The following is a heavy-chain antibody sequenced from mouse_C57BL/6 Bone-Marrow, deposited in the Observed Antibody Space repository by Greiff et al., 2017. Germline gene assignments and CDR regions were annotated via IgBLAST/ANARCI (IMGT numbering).Heavy chain of an antibody. CDR3: ASGIGYDYDLAY. J-gene: IGHJ3*01. CDR2: IYPRSGNT. CDR1: GYTFTSYG. D-gene: IGHD2-4*01. Sequence: VQLQESGAELARPGASVKLSCKASGYTFTSYGISWVKQRTGQGLEWIGEIYPRSGNTYYNEKFKGKATLTADKSSSTAYMELRSLTSEDSAVYFCASGIGYDYDLAYWGQGTLVTVSA. V-gene: IGHV1-81*01.